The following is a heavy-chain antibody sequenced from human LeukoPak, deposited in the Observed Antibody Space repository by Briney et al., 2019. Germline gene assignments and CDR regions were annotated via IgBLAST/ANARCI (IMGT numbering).Heavy chain of an antibody. CDR3: ARDSTRFDY. CDR1: GFTFSSYS. J-gene: IGHJ4*02. V-gene: IGHV3-21*01. Sequence: PGGSLRLSCAASGFTFSSYSMNWVRQAPGKGLEWVSSISSSSTYIYYTDSMKGRFTISRDNAKNSLYLQTNSLRAEDTAVYYCARDSTRFDYWGQGTLVTVSS. CDR2: ISSSSTYI.